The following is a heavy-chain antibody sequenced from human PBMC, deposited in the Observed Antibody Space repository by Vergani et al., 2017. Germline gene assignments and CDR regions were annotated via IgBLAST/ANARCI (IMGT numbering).Heavy chain of an antibody. D-gene: IGHD5-12*01. CDR2: IKSKTDGGTT. CDR1: GFTFSNAW. CDR3: TXERGYSGGVGYYYYYMDV. J-gene: IGHJ6*03. V-gene: IGHV3-15*07. Sequence: EVQLVESGGGLVKPGGSLRLSCAASGFTFSNAWMNWVRQAPGKGLEWVGRIKSKTDGGTTDYAAPVKGRFTISRDDSKNTLYQQMNSLKTEDTAVYYCTXERGYSGGVGYYYYYMDVWGKGTTVTVSS.